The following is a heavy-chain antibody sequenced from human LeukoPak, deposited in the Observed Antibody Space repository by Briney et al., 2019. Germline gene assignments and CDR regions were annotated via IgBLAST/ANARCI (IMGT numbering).Heavy chain of an antibody. CDR1: GFTLSSYT. CDR3: ARRSRAYCGGDCNIRVNAFDI. Sequence: GGSLRLSCAASGFTLSSYTMNWVSQAPGKGLEWGSSISSSSSYIYYADSLKDRFTISRDNAKNSLYLQMNSLRAEDTAVYYCARRSRAYCGGDCNIRVNAFDIWGQGTMVTVSS. D-gene: IGHD2-21*02. J-gene: IGHJ3*02. V-gene: IGHV3-21*01. CDR2: ISSSSSYI.